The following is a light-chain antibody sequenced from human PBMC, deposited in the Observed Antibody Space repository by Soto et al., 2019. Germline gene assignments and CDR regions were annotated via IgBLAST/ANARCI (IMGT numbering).Light chain of an antibody. CDR3: QKYNSAPPWT. V-gene: IGKV1-27*01. Sequence: DIHMSQSPSSLSASVGDRVTITCRASQGISNYLAWYQQKPGKVPKLLIYAASTLQSGVPSRFSGSGSGTDFTLTISSLQPEDVATYYCQKYNSAPPWTFGQGTRLEIK. J-gene: IGKJ5*01. CDR1: QGISNY. CDR2: AAS.